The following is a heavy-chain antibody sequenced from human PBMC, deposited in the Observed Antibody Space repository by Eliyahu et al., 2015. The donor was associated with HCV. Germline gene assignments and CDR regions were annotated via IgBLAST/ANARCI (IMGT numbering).Heavy chain of an antibody. J-gene: IGHJ4*01. CDR3: ARVRGGVGATRGAFDY. D-gene: IGHD1-26*01. CDR2: IWYDGSSK. Sequence: QVQLVESGGGVVQPGRTLRLPCAASGFTFSSYGMHWVRQAPGKGLXWVAVIWYDGSSKYYADSVKGRFTISRDNSKNTLYLQMNSLRAEDTAVYYCARVRGGVGATRGAFDYWGQGTLVTVSS. V-gene: IGHV3-33*01. CDR1: GFTFSSYG.